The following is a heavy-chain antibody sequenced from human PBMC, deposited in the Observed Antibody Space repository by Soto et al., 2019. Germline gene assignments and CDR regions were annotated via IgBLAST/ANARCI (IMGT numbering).Heavy chain of an antibody. CDR2: MNPNSGNT. D-gene: IGHD2-2*01. J-gene: IGHJ6*02. CDR3: ARHKKGYCSSTSCYGGFDYYYGMDV. V-gene: IGHV1-8*01. CDR1: GYTFTSYD. Sequence: QVQLVQSGAEVKKPGASVKVSCKASGYTFTSYDINWVRQATGQGLEWMGWMNPNSGNTGYAQKFQGRVTMTRNTSISTAYMELSSLRSEDTAVYYCARHKKGYCSSTSCYGGFDYYYGMDVWGQGTTVTVSS.